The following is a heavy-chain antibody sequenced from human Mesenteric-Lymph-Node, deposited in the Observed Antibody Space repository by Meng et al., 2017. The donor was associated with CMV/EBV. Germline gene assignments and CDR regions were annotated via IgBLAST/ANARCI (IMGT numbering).Heavy chain of an antibody. CDR1: GGSISSYY. Sequence: LSLTCTVSGGSISSYYWSWIRQPPGKGLEWVSLISWDGGSTYYADSVKGRFTISRDNAKNSLYLQMNSLRAEDTAVYYCARGGDSSSFGYWGQGTLVTVSS. V-gene: IGHV3-11*04. J-gene: IGHJ4*02. D-gene: IGHD6-6*01. CDR2: ISWDGGST. CDR3: ARGGDSSSFGY.